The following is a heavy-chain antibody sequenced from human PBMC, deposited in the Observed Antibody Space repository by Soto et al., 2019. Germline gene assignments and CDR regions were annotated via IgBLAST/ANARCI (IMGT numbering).Heavy chain of an antibody. Sequence: QVQLVQSGPEVKKPGASVKVSCKTSGYTFTTYGISWVRQAPGQGLEWMGWISTYRGNTNYAQKFQGRVTMTTDTSTSTAYMELRSLRSDDTAVYYCATRSPAFDFWGQGTLVTVSS. CDR2: ISTYRGNT. CDR3: ATRSPAFDF. J-gene: IGHJ4*02. V-gene: IGHV1-18*01. CDR1: GYTFTTYG.